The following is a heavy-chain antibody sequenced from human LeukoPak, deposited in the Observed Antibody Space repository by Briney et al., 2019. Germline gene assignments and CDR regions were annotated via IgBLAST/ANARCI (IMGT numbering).Heavy chain of an antibody. Sequence: PGGSLRLSCGASGFIFSHYWMSWVRQAPGKGLEWVANIKQDGSVKYYVDSLKARFTLSRDNARNSVYLQVNSLRAEDTAVYYCARIVYSSSSFDYWGQGTLVTVSS. V-gene: IGHV3-7*01. CDR3: ARIVYSSSSFDY. J-gene: IGHJ4*02. CDR2: IKQDGSVK. CDR1: GFIFSHYW. D-gene: IGHD6-6*01.